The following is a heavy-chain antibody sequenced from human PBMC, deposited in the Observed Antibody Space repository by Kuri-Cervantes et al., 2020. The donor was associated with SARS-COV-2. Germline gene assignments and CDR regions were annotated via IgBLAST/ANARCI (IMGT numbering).Heavy chain of an antibody. Sequence: GSLRLSCLVSGSSISSAYYWGWIRQSPGKGLECFGTMYHTGSAYHNPSLKSRVTISLDTSKNQFSLNLNSVTAADTAVNYCARDAGGQIFGGVNWFDPWGQGTLVTVSS. CDR3: ARDAGGQIFGGVNWFDP. CDR1: GSSISSAYY. CDR2: MYHTGSA. D-gene: IGHD3-3*01. J-gene: IGHJ5*02. V-gene: IGHV4-38-2*02.